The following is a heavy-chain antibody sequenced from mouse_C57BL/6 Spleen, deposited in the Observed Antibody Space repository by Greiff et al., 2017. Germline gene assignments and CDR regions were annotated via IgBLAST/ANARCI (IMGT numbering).Heavy chain of an antibody. CDR2: IDPSDSET. V-gene: IGHV1-52*01. CDR3: ARGDYINYGY. Sequence: QVQLQQPGAELVRPGSSVKLSCKASGYTFTSYWMHWVKQRPIQGLEWIGNIDPSDSETHYNQKFKDKATLTVDKSSSTAYMQLSSLTSEDSAVYYCARGDYINYGYWGQGTTRTVAS. D-gene: IGHD2-5*01. CDR1: GYTFTSYW. J-gene: IGHJ2*01.